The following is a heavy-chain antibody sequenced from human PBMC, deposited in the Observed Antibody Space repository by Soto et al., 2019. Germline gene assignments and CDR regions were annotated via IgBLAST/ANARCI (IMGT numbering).Heavy chain of an antibody. D-gene: IGHD3-22*01. V-gene: IGHV4-31*03. CDR1: GGSISSGGYY. CDR2: IYYSGST. CDR3: ARVNSSRMVITATWFAP. J-gene: IGHJ5*02. Sequence: QVQLQESGPGLVKPSQTLSLTCTVSGGSISSGGYYWSWIRQHPGKGLEWIGYIYYSGSTYYNPSLKPRATITVDTSKIHFSLKLSSVTAAATAVYYCARVNSSRMVITATWFAPWGQGTRVTVSS.